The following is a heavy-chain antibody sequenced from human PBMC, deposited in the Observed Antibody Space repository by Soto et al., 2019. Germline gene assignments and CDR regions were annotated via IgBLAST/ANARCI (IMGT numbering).Heavy chain of an antibody. Sequence: SETLSLTCTVSGASISSSGYYWAWMRQPPGKGPEWIGSSHYTGSTTYNPSLETRVAISVDTSKNQFSLRLTSLTAADTAVYHCARQIFCSSTSCVGNPLRWFDPWGQGTQVTVSS. CDR2: SHYTGST. J-gene: IGHJ5*02. CDR1: GASISSSGYY. D-gene: IGHD2-2*01. V-gene: IGHV4-39*01. CDR3: ARQIFCSSTSCVGNPLRWFDP.